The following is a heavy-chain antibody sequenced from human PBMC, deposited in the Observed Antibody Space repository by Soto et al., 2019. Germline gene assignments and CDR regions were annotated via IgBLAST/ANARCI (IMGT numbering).Heavy chain of an antibody. CDR2: IYTSGST. J-gene: IGHJ4*02. CDR1: GGSISSYY. CDR3: ARERSEDIHSGYDIDY. D-gene: IGHD5-12*01. V-gene: IGHV4-4*07. Sequence: SETLSLTCTVSGGSISSYYWSWIRQPAGQGLEWIGRIYTSGSTDYNPSLNSRVTISIDTSKNQFSLKMTSVTAADTAVYYCARERSEDIHSGYDIDYWGQGTLVTVSS.